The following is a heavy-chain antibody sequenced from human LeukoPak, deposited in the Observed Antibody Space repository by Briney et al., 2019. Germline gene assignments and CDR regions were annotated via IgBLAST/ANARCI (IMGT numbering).Heavy chain of an antibody. CDR3: ARGGSYAYYYYYYMDV. J-gene: IGHJ6*03. CDR1: GYTFTGYY. D-gene: IGHD1-26*01. V-gene: IGHV1-2*02. CDR2: INPNSGGT. Sequence: ASVKVSCKASGYTFTGYYMHWVRQAPGQGLEWMGWINPNSGGTNYAQKFQGRVTMTRDTSISTAYMELSRLRSDDTAVYYCARGGSYAYYYYYYMDVWGKGTTVTISS.